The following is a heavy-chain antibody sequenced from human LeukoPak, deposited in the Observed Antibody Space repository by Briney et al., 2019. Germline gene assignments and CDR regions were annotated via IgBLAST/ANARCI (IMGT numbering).Heavy chain of an antibody. V-gene: IGHV3-23*01. J-gene: IGHJ4*02. Sequence: GGSLRLSCAASGFTFSSYAMSWVRQAPGKGLEWASAISGSGGSTYYADSVKGRFTISRDNPKNTLYLQMNSLRAEDTAVYYCAKDVGYCSSTSCYIFDYWGQGTLVTVSS. CDR2: ISGSGGST. CDR3: AKDVGYCSSTSCYIFDY. D-gene: IGHD2-2*02. CDR1: GFTFSSYA.